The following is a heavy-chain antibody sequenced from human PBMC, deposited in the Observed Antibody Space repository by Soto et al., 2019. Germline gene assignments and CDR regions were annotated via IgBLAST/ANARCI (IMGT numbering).Heavy chain of an antibody. J-gene: IGHJ6*03. Sequence: PSETLSLTCSVSGGSISISSYYWVWIRQPPGKGLEWIGSLYYSGSTYYNPSLKSRVTISVDTSKNQFSLRLSSVTAADTAVYYFARLRRYGDYPYYYYYMDVWGKGTTVTVSS. CDR2: LYYSGST. CDR3: ARLRRYGDYPYYYYYMDV. D-gene: IGHD4-17*01. V-gene: IGHV4-39*01. CDR1: GGSISISSYY.